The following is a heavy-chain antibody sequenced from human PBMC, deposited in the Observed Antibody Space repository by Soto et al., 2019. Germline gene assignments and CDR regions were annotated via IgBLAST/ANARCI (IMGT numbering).Heavy chain of an antibody. CDR1: GDSVSNLDYF. D-gene: IGHD7-27*01. CDR2: IYKSATT. Sequence: SETLSLTCSVSGDSVSNLDYFWAWIRQPPGQALEYIGYIYKSATTYYNPSFESRVAISVDTSKSQFSLNVTSVTAADTAVYFCARGRYCLTGRCFPNWFDSWGQGALVTVSS. J-gene: IGHJ5*01. CDR3: ARGRYCLTGRCFPNWFDS. V-gene: IGHV4-30-4*01.